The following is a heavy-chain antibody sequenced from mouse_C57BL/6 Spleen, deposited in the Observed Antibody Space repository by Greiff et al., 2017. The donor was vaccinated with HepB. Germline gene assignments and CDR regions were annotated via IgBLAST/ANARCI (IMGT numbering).Heavy chain of an antibody. Sequence: EVKLQESGGGLVQPGGSMKLSCAASGFTFSDAWMDWVRQSPEKGLEWVAEIRNKANNHATYYAESVKGRFTISRDDSKSSVYLQMNSLRAEDTGIYYCTRQGPLTTVVATKGGFDYWGQGTTLTVSS. CDR2: IRNKANNHAT. D-gene: IGHD1-1*01. CDR1: GFTFSDAW. CDR3: TRQGPLTTVVATKGGFDY. J-gene: IGHJ2*01. V-gene: IGHV6-6*01.